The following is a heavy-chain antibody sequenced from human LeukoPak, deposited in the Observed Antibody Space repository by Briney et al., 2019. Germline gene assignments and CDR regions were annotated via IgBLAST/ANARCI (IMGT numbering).Heavy chain of an antibody. CDR3: ARGSVVVPAAIRYYHYYMDV. CDR1: GYTFTSYY. V-gene: IGHV1-46*01. J-gene: IGHJ6*03. CDR2: INPSGGST. D-gene: IGHD2-2*02. Sequence: ASVKVPCKASGYTFTSYYMHWVRQAPGQGLEWMGIINPSGGSTSYARKFQGRVTMTRDMSTSTVYMELSSLRSEDTAVYYCARGSVVVPAAIRYYHYYMDVWGKGTTVTVSS.